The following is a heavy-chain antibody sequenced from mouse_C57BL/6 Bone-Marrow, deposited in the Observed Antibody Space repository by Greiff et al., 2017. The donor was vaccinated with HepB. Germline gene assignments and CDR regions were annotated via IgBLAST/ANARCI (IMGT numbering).Heavy chain of an antibody. Sequence: VQLKQPGAELVKPGASVKLSCKASGYTFTSYWMHWVKQRPGQGLEWIGMIHPNSGSTNYNEKFKSKATLTVDKSSSTAYRQLSRLTSEDSAVYYFLTGIGFAYWIQGTLVTVSA. V-gene: IGHV1-64*01. J-gene: IGHJ3*01. CDR2: IHPNSGST. CDR3: LTGIGFAY. CDR1: GYTFTSYW. D-gene: IGHD4-1*01.